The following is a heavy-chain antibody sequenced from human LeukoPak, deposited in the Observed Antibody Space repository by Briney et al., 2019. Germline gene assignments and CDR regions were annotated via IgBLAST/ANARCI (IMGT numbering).Heavy chain of an antibody. D-gene: IGHD7-27*01. CDR2: MYYSGGT. Sequence: SETLSLTCRVSGASISGYYWSWVRQPPGKGLEWIGHMYYSGGTTYNPSLKSRVSISLDTSKKHFSLKLSSVTAADTAVYYCAGTGLFFDYWSQGTLVTVSS. CDR3: AGTGLFFDY. V-gene: IGHV4-59*01. J-gene: IGHJ4*02. CDR1: GASISGYY.